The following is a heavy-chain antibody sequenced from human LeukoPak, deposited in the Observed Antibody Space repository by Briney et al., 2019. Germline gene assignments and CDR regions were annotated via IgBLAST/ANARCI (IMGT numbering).Heavy chain of an antibody. D-gene: IGHD3-16*01. V-gene: IGHV3-21*06. CDR1: DSSFRSYT. CDR3: AEQGGFDY. Sequence: KAGGSLSLSSAPPDSSFRSYTMNWARQPPGKGLEWASSISRSGSNKYYADVGKGRFTTSRNNAKNSLYLQMNSLRVEATADYYCAEQGGFDYWGQGTLVTVSS. J-gene: IGHJ4*02. CDR2: ISRSGSNK.